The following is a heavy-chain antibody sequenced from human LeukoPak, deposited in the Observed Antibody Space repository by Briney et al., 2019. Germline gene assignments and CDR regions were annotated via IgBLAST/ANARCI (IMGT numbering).Heavy chain of an antibody. V-gene: IGHV4-39*07. CDR3: ASNTGAVFDH. J-gene: IGHJ4*02. D-gene: IGHD7-27*01. Sequence: SETLSLTCTVSGGSISTSNYYWGWIRQPPGKGLEWIGNIFYSGSTYYSPSLKSRVTISLDTSRNQFSLKLTSVTAADTAVYYCASNTGAVFDHWGQGALVTVSS. CDR1: GGSISTSNYY. CDR2: IFYSGST.